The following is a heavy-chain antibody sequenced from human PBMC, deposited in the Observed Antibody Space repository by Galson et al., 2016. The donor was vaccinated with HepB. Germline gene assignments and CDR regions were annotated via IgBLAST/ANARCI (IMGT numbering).Heavy chain of an antibody. CDR1: GFTFSAYW. V-gene: IGHV3-7*01. CDR3: ASGYTRGV. Sequence: SLRLSCAASGFTFSAYWMSWVRQAPGKGLEWVASINKDASGKYYVDSVKGRFSISRDNVKNTLWLQMSGLRVDDTSMYYCASGYTRGVWGQGTMVTVSS. CDR2: INKDASGK. D-gene: IGHD1-1*01. J-gene: IGHJ3*01.